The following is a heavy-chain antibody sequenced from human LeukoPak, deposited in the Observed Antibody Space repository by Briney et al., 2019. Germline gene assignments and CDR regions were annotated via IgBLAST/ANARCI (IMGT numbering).Heavy chain of an antibody. D-gene: IGHD5-18*01. J-gene: IGHJ4*02. CDR3: ARRGYIYGGYYFDY. Sequence: HGESLKISCQGSGYSFTSDWIGWVRQMPGKGLEWMGIIYPGDSDTKYSPSFQGQVTFSADKSISTAYLQWSSLKASDTAMYYCARRGYIYGGYYFDYWGQGTLVTVSS. V-gene: IGHV5-51*01. CDR2: IYPGDSDT. CDR1: GYSFTSDW.